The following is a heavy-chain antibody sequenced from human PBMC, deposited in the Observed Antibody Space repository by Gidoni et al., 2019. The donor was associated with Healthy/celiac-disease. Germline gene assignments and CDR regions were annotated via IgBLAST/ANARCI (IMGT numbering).Heavy chain of an antibody. CDR1: GFTCSSYS. D-gene: IGHD6-13*01. Sequence: EVQLVESGGGLVKPGGSLRLSCAASGFTCSSYSMNWVRQAPGKGLELVSSISSSSSYIYYADSVKGRFTISRDNAKNSLYLQMNSLRAEDTAVYYCARDRLSSSWYGRFYYYGMDVWGQGTTVTVSS. CDR2: ISSSSSYI. V-gene: IGHV3-21*01. CDR3: ARDRLSSSWYGRFYYYGMDV. J-gene: IGHJ6*02.